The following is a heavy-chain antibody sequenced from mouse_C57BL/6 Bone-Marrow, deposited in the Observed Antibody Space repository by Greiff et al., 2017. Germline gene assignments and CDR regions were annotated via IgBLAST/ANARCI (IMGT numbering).Heavy chain of an antibody. CDR3: AYDYEAWFAY. D-gene: IGHD2-4*01. V-gene: IGHV1-64*01. Sequence: QVQLQQPGAELVKPGASVKLSCKASGYTFTSYWMHWVKQRPGQGLEWIGMIHPNSGSTNYNEKFKSKATLTVDKSSSTAHMQLSSLTSEDSAVYYCAYDYEAWFAYWGQGTLITVSA. CDR1: GYTFTSYW. J-gene: IGHJ3*01. CDR2: IHPNSGST.